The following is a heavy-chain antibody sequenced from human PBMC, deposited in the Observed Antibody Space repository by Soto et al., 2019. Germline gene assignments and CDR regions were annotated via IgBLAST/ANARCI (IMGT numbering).Heavy chain of an antibody. Sequence: PSETLSLTCTVSGGSLSSYYWTWIRQPPGKGLEWIGYVYYSGNTNYNPSLKSRVTISVDTSKNQFSLKLGSVTAADTAVYYCARVRREYDSSGPVDYWGQGTLVTVSS. V-gene: IGHV4-59*01. CDR2: VYYSGNT. CDR1: GGSLSSYY. J-gene: IGHJ4*02. D-gene: IGHD3-22*01. CDR3: ARVRREYDSSGPVDY.